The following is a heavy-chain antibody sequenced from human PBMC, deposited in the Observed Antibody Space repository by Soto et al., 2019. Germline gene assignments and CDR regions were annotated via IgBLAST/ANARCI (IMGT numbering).Heavy chain of an antibody. J-gene: IGHJ6*02. D-gene: IGHD1-20*01. CDR2: IIPIFGTA. V-gene: IGHV1-69*06. CDR1: VGTFSSYA. CDR3: ARGGTITGTTKYGMDV. Sequence: ASVKVSCKASVGTFSSYAISWVRQAPGQGLEWMGGIIPIFGTANYAQKFQGRVTITADKSTSTAYMELSSLRSEDTAVYYCARGGTITGTTKYGMDVWGQGTTVTVSS.